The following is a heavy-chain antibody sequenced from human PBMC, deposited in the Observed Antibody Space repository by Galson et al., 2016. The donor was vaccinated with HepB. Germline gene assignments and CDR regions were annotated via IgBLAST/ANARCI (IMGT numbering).Heavy chain of an antibody. Sequence: SVKVSCKASGYSFTTYGISWVRQAPGQGLEWMGWISYNNADTKYAEKFQGRVTMTTDKSTSTAYMELRSLRSDDTAAYFCARPIAAAGTISWFDPWGQGTLVTVSS. J-gene: IGHJ5*02. D-gene: IGHD6-13*01. V-gene: IGHV1-18*01. CDR3: ARPIAAAGTISWFDP. CDR2: ISYNNADT. CDR1: GYSFTTYG.